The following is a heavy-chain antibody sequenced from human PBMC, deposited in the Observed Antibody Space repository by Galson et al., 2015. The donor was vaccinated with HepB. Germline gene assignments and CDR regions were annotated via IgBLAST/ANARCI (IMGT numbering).Heavy chain of an antibody. CDR1: GITLRDHY. CDR2: VSIGATTI. CDR3: ARDPEWGAFDI. V-gene: IGHV3-11*01. Sequence: SLRLSCAGSGITLRDHYITWIRHAPGKGLEWVSYVSIGATTIHYADSVRGRFTIPTDNAKNSLFLQMDGLRSEDTAVYYCARDPEWGAFDIWGQGTMVTVSS. D-gene: IGHD2-8*01. J-gene: IGHJ3*02.